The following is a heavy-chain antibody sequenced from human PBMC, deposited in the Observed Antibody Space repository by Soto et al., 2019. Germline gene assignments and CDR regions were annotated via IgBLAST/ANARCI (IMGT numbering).Heavy chain of an antibody. Sequence: QVQLVQSGAEVKKPGSSVKVSCNASGGTFSSYAISWVRQAPGQGLEWMGGIIPIFGTANYAQKFQGRVTITADESTSTAYMELSSLRSEDTAVYYCARFPYYYYSGSRSSYYYGMDVWGQGTTVTVSS. CDR3: ARFPYYYYSGSRSSYYYGMDV. V-gene: IGHV1-69*01. CDR1: GGTFSSYA. D-gene: IGHD3-10*01. CDR2: IIPIFGTA. J-gene: IGHJ6*02.